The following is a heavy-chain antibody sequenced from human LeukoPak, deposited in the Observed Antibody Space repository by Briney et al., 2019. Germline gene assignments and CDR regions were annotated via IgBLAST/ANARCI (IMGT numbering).Heavy chain of an antibody. D-gene: IGHD5-24*01. CDR1: GYSFASYW. Sequence: GESLKISCKGFGYSFASYWIGWVRQMPGKGLEWMGIIYPGDSDTRYSPSFQGQVTISADNSITTAYLHWSSLKASDTAMYYCARPKVGGYNYGFDYWGQGTLVTVSS. J-gene: IGHJ4*02. CDR3: ARPKVGGYNYGFDY. CDR2: IYPGDSDT. V-gene: IGHV5-51*01.